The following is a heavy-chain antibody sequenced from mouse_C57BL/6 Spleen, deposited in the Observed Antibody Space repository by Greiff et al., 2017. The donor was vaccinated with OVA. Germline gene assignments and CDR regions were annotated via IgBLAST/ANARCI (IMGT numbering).Heavy chain of an antibody. V-gene: IGHV1-85*01. J-gene: IGHJ2*01. Sequence: QVQLQQSGPELVKPGASVKLSCKASGYTFTSYDINWVKQRPGQGLEWIGWIYPRDGSTKYNEKFKGKATVTVDTSSSTAYMGLRSLTSEDSAVYFCARGMIYDGYPFDYWGQGTTLTVSS. CDR1: GYTFTSYD. CDR2: IYPRDGST. D-gene: IGHD2-3*01. CDR3: ARGMIYDGYPFDY.